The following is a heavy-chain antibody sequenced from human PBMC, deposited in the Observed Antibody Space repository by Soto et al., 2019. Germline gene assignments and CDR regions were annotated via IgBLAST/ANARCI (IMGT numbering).Heavy chain of an antibody. CDR3: ARVGIAARDVDY. J-gene: IGHJ4*02. Sequence: ASGKVSCKASGYTFTGYYMHWVRHAPGQGLEWMGWINPNSGGTNYAQKFQGRVTMTRDTSISTAYMELSRLRSDDTAVYYCARVGIAARDVDYWGQGTLVTVSS. V-gene: IGHV1-2*02. CDR2: INPNSGGT. CDR1: GYTFTGYY. D-gene: IGHD6-6*01.